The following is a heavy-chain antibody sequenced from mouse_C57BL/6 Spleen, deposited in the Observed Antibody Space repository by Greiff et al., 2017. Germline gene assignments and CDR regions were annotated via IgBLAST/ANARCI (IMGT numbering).Heavy chain of an antibody. V-gene: IGHV2-2*01. J-gene: IGHJ2*01. CDR1: GFSLTSYG. D-gene: IGHD4-1*01. Sequence: VQLQQSGPGLVQPSQSLSITCTVSGFSLTSYGVHWVRQSPGKGLEWLGVIWSGGSTDYNAAFISRLSISKDNSKSQVFFKMNSLQADDTAIYYCARNPLTGTYFDYWGQGTTLTVSS. CDR3: ARNPLTGTYFDY. CDR2: IWSGGST.